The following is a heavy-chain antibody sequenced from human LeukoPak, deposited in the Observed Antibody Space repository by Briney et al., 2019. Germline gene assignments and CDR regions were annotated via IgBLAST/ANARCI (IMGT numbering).Heavy chain of an antibody. Sequence: PSQTLSLTCAVSGGSISSGGYSWSWIRQPPGKGLEWFGYIYHSWSTYYNPSLKSRVTISVDRSKNQFSLKLSSVTAADTAVYYCARQVSPDCSSTSCSWFDPWGQGTLVTVSS. D-gene: IGHD2-2*01. CDR3: ARQVSPDCSSTSCSWFDP. V-gene: IGHV4-30-2*01. CDR1: GGSISSGGYS. CDR2: IYHSWST. J-gene: IGHJ5*02.